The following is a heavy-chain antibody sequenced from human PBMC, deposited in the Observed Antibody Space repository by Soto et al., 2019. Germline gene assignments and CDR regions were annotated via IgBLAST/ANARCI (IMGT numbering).Heavy chain of an antibody. J-gene: IGHJ4*02. D-gene: IGHD5-12*01. Sequence: EVLLLESGGGLVQPGGSLRLSCAGSGFTFNTFAMTWVRQAPGRGLEWVSRINKSGGSRYYADSVKGRFTVSRDNSNNALYLQTNSLRAEDTAIYFCAKGAEMPTIPFDYWGQGAQVTVSS. CDR3: AKGAEMPTIPFDY. CDR2: INKSGGSR. V-gene: IGHV3-23*01. CDR1: GFTFNTFA.